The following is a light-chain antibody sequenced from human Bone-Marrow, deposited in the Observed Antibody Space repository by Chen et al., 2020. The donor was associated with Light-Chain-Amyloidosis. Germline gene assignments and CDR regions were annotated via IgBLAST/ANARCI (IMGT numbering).Light chain of an antibody. CDR1: NIGSTS. V-gene: IGLV3-21*03. Sequence: SYVFTPPSPVPVAPGTTAPIPCGGNNIGSTSVHWYQQTPGQAPLLVVYDDSDRPSGIPERLSGSNSGNTATLTISRVEAGDEADYYCQVWDRSSDRPVFGGGTKLTVL. CDR3: QVWDRSSDRPV. CDR2: DDS. J-gene: IGLJ3*02.